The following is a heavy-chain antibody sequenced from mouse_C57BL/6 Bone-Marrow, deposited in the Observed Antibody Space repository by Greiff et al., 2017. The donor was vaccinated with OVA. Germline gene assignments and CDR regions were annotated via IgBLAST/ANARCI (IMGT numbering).Heavy chain of an antibody. CDR1: GFSLTSYG. Sequence: VQLQQSGPGLVQPSQSLSITCTVSGFSLTSYGVHWVRQSPGQGLEWLGVIWSGGSTDYNAAFISSLSISKDNSKSQVFFKMSSLQADDTAIYYCARKFYYTDWYFDVWGKGTTVTVSS. CDR2: IWSGGST. J-gene: IGHJ1*03. CDR3: ARKFYYTDWYFDV. V-gene: IGHV2-2*01. D-gene: IGHD2-12*01.